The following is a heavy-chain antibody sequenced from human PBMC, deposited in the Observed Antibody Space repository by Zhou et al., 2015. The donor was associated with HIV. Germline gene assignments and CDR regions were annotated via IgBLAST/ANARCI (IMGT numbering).Heavy chain of an antibody. CDR1: GYSFSSYA. J-gene: IGHJ6*02. D-gene: IGHD2-15*01. Sequence: QVQLVQSGAEVKKPGSSVKVSCKSSGYSFSSYAISWVRQAPGQGLEWMGSITPMFSIANYAQKFQGRVTVTADESTSTSYLEMWSLTFDDSAIYYCARGGVVAAPLDFWGRG. V-gene: IGHV1-69*18. CDR2: ITPMFSIA. CDR3: ARGGVVAAPLDF.